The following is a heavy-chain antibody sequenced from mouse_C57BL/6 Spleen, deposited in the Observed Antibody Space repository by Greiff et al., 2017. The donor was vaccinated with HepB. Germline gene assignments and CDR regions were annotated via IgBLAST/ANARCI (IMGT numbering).Heavy chain of an antibody. CDR1: GYTFTSYW. D-gene: IGHD1-1*01. J-gene: IGHJ2*01. CDR2: IDPNSGGT. Sequence: VQLQQSGAELVKPGASVKLSCKASGYTFTSYWMHWVKQRPGRGLEWIGRIDPNSGGTKYKEKFKSKATLTVDKPSSTAYMQLSSLTSEDSAVYYCAREGITTVVAENYFDYWGQGTTLTVSS. CDR3: AREGITTVVAENYFDY. V-gene: IGHV1-72*01.